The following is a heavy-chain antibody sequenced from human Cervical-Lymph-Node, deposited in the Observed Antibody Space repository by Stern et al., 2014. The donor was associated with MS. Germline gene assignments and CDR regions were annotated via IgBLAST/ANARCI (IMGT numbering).Heavy chain of an antibody. CDR2: IFPADSDS. J-gene: IGHJ6*02. Sequence: EVQLVQSGAEVKKTGESLKISCKGSGYNFGDYWIGWVRQKPGKVLEWMGTIFPADSDSRYSPSFEGQVTISADESISTAFLQSSSLKASDTGIYYCARHQPAATFAMDVWGQGTTVIVSS. V-gene: IGHV5-51*01. D-gene: IGHD2-2*01. CDR1: GYNFGDYW. CDR3: ARHQPAATFAMDV.